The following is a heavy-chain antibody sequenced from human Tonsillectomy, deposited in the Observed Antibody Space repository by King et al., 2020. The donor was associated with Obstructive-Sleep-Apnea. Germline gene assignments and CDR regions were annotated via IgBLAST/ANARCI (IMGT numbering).Heavy chain of an antibody. CDR2: ITSGGTTI. CDR1: GFTFSDYY. V-gene: IGHV3-11*01. D-gene: IGHD2-15*01. CDR3: ASVKLSTPLWRSYYSGIDV. J-gene: IGHJ6*02. Sequence: VQLVESGGGLVKPGGSLRLSCAASGFTFSDYYMNWIRQAPGKGLEWVSYITSGGTTIYNADSVKGRFTVSRDNAKNYLYLQMNSLRAEDTALYYCASVKLSTPLWRSYYSGIDVWCRGTTVTVSS.